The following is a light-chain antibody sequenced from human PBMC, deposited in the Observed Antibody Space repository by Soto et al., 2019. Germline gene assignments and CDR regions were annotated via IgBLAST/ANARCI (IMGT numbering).Light chain of an antibody. Sequence: IVMTQSPGTLSLSPGERATLSCMASQTVSTNYLAWYQQKPGQAPRLLIYGASKRATGIPDRLSGSGSGTDFPLNISRLEPEDFAVYCCPQYGSPPRTFGQGTNVDIK. J-gene: IGKJ1*01. CDR2: GAS. CDR3: PQYGSPPRT. V-gene: IGKV3-20*01. CDR1: QTVSTNY.